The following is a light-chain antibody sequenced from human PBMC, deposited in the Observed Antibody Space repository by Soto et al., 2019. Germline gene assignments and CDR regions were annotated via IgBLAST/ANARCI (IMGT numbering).Light chain of an antibody. CDR3: SSFTSSITYV. V-gene: IGLV2-14*01. CDR2: DVT. CDR1: SSDVGGYNS. J-gene: IGLJ1*01. Sequence: ALTQPASVSGSPGQSITISCTGTSSDVGGYNSVSWYRQDPGKAPKLMIYDVTNRPSGVSNRFSGSKSGNTASLTISGLQTEDEADYYCSSFTSSITYVFGTGTKVTVL.